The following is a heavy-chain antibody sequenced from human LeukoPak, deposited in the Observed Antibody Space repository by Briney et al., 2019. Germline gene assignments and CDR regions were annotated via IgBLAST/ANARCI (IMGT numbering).Heavy chain of an antibody. CDR1: GYNLISYC. Sequence: RASVKVSYMASGYNLISYCIIWVRQAPGQGLEWMGWISAYNVNTNYAQKFQGRVTMTTDTSTSTAYMELRSLKSDDTAVYFCARPCDTSGYYNYYFDNWGQGTLVTVSS. J-gene: IGHJ4*02. D-gene: IGHD3-22*01. CDR3: ARPCDTSGYYNYYFDN. CDR2: ISAYNVNT. V-gene: IGHV1-18*01.